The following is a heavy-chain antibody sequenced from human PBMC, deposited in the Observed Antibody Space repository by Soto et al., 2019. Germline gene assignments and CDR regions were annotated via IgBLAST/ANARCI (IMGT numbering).Heavy chain of an antibody. CDR3: ARFYSSSNRSYYYYGMDV. CDR1: GYSCTSYW. V-gene: IGHV5-51*01. Sequence: GESLKISCKGSGYSCTSYWIGWVRQMPGKGLEWMGITYPGDSDTRYSPSFQGQVTISADKSISTAYLQWSSLKASDTAMYYCARFYSSSNRSYYYYGMDVWGQGTTVTVS. D-gene: IGHD6-6*01. CDR2: TYPGDSDT. J-gene: IGHJ6*02.